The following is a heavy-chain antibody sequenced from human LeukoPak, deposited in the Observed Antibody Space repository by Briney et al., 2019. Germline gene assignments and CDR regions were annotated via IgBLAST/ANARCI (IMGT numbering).Heavy chain of an antibody. CDR3: ARGRWLQLCFDY. J-gene: IGHJ4*02. D-gene: IGHD5-24*01. V-gene: IGHV4-31*03. CDR1: GGSISSGGYY. Sequence: SETLSLTCTVSGGSISSGGYYWSWIRQHPGKGLEWIGYIYYSGSTYYNPSLKSRVTISVDTSKNQFSLKLSSVTAADTAVYYCARGRWLQLCFDYWGQGTLVTVSS. CDR2: IYYSGST.